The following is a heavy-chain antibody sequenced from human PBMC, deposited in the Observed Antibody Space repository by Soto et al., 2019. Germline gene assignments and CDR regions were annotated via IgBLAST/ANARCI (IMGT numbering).Heavy chain of an antibody. J-gene: IGHJ6*02. V-gene: IGHV1-18*04. CDR3: AKRHPNCLYVLAV. CDR1: GYRFSSHG. D-gene: IGHD7-27*01. Sequence: ASVKVSCKASGYRFSSHGISWVRQAPGQGLEWMGWISGYNGNTNYAQKLQARVTMTTDTSTSTAYMELRSLRSDDTAVYYCAKRHPNCLYVLAVCVQRTTVTVSS. CDR2: ISGYNGNT.